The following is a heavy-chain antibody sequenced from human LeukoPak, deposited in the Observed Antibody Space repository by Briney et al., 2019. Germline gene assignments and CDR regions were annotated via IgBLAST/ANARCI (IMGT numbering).Heavy chain of an antibody. CDR2: INHSGST. Sequence: SETLSLTCAVYGGSFSGYYWSWIRQPPGKGLEWIGEINHSGSTNYNPSLKSRVTISVDTSKNQFSLKLSSVTAADTAVYYCAREGPWGAGWFDPWGQGTLVTVSS. CDR3: AREGPWGAGWFDP. D-gene: IGHD3-16*01. V-gene: IGHV4-34*01. J-gene: IGHJ5*02. CDR1: GGSFSGYY.